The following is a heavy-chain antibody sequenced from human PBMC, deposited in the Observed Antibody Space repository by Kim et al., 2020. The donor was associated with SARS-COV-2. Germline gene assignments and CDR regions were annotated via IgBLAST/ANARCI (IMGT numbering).Heavy chain of an antibody. CDR3: ARETSIYCSGGSCLDFDY. J-gene: IGHJ4*02. CDR1: GFTFSDYY. D-gene: IGHD2-15*01. Sequence: GGSLRLSCAASGFTFSDYYMSWIRQAPGKGLEWVSYISSSSSYTNYADSVKGRFTISRDNAKNSLYLQMNSLSAEDTAVYYCARETSIYCSGGSCLDFDYWGQGTLVTVSS. V-gene: IGHV3-11*06. CDR2: ISSSSSYT.